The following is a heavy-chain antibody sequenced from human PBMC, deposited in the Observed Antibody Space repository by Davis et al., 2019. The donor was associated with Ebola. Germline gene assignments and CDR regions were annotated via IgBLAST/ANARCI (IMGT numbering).Heavy chain of an antibody. CDR2: ISSSSSTI. CDR1: GFTFSNAW. Sequence: GESLKISCAASGFTFSNAWMNWVRQAPGKGLEWVSYISSSSSTIYYADSVKGRFTISRDNAKNSLYLQMNSLRDEDTAVYYCARDYDFWSGAYAFDIWGQGTMVTVSS. D-gene: IGHD3-3*01. CDR3: ARDYDFWSGAYAFDI. V-gene: IGHV3-48*02. J-gene: IGHJ3*02.